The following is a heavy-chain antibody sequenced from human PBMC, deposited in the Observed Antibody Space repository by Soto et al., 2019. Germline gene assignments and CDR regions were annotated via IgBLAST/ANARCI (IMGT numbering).Heavy chain of an antibody. J-gene: IGHJ4*02. CDR1: GGTFSSYT. D-gene: IGHD6-6*01. V-gene: IGHV1-69*02. Sequence: ASVKVSCKASGGTFSSYTISWVRQAPGQGLEWMGRIIPILGIANYAQKFQGRVTITADKSTSTAYMELSSLRSEDTAVYYCARGIAARPGRFDYWGQGTLVTVSS. CDR3: ARGIAARPGRFDY. CDR2: IIPILGIA.